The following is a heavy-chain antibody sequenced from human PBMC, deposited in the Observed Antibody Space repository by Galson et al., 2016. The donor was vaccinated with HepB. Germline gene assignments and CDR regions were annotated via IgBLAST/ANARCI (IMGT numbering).Heavy chain of an antibody. J-gene: IGHJ4*02. V-gene: IGHV5-51*01. CDR3: ARTFSNTWSTTPGY. CDR2: IYPGDSDT. D-gene: IGHD6-13*01. CDR1: EYRFSTYW. Sequence: QSGAEVKKPGESLKIFCKGSEYRFSTYWIAWVRQKPGKGLEWMGVIYPGDSDTRYSPSFQGRFTISVDKSMNTAFLQWSSLQASDTATYYCARTFSNTWSTTPGYWGQGTLVTVSS.